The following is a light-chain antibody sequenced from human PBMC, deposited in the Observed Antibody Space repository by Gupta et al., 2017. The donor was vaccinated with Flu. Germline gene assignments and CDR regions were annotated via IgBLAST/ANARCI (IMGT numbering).Light chain of an antibody. CDR1: QSVSSSY. Sequence: GERVTLSCRASQSVSSSYLTWYQHRPGQAPRLLIYGASTRDTSIPARFSGCGYGTDLTLTISSRQPEDFAVYYCQQYDNLPPSSFGQGTKMEIK. CDR2: GAS. V-gene: IGKV3D-7*01. J-gene: IGKJ2*03. CDR3: QQYDNLPPSS.